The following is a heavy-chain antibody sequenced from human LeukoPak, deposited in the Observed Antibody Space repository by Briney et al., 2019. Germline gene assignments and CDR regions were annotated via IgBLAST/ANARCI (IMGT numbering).Heavy chain of an antibody. V-gene: IGHV3-7*01. CDR2: IKQDGSEK. Sequence: GGSLRLSCAASGFNFSSYWMSWDRQAPGKGLEWVANIKQDGSEKYYVDSVKGRFTISRDNAKNSLYLQMNSLRAEDTAVYYCARGSTIFGVTYYFDYWGQGTLVTVSS. J-gene: IGHJ4*02. D-gene: IGHD3-3*01. CDR3: ARGSTIFGVTYYFDY. CDR1: GFNFSSYW.